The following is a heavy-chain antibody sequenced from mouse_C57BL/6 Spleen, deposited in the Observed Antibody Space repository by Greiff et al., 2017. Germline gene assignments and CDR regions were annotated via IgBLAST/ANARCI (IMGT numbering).Heavy chain of an antibody. CDR1: GYTFTDYE. V-gene: IGHV1-15*01. Sequence: QVQLQQSGAELVRPGASVTLSCKASGYTFTDYEMHWVKQTPVHGLEWIGAIDPETGGTAYNQKFKGKAILTADKSSSTAYMELRSLPSEDSAVYYCTYDGYNGAWFAYWGQGTLVTVSA. CDR2: IDPETGGT. CDR3: TYDGYNGAWFAY. D-gene: IGHD2-3*01. J-gene: IGHJ3*01.